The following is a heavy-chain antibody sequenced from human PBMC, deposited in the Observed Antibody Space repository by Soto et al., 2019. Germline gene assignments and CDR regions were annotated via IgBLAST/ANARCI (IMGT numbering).Heavy chain of an antibody. CDR2: IYYSGST. D-gene: IGHD5-12*01. CDR3: ARAYGGFDNGLDV. CDR1: GGSIRSYY. V-gene: IGHV4-59*01. J-gene: IGHJ6*02. Sequence: SEALSLTWRVSGGSIRSYYWTWIRTPTGKGLELIGYIYYSGSTRYNPSLKSRVTISVDMSKNQFSLKLSSVIAADTAVYYCARAYGGFDNGLDVWGQGTTVTLS.